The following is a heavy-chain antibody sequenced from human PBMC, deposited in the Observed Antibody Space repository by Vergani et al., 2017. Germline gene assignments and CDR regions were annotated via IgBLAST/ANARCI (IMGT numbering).Heavy chain of an antibody. CDR2: ISSSGSTI. CDR3: ARDRAGGTYYDFWSGYYEFDY. V-gene: IGHV3-11*01. Sequence: QVQLVESGGGLVKPGGSLRLSCAASGFTFSDYYMSWIRQAPGTGLEWVSYISSSGSTIYYADSVKGRFTISRDNAKNSLYLQMNSLRAEETAVYYCARDRAGGTYYDFWSGYYEFDYWGQGTLVTVSS. D-gene: IGHD3-3*01. J-gene: IGHJ4*02. CDR1: GFTFSDYY.